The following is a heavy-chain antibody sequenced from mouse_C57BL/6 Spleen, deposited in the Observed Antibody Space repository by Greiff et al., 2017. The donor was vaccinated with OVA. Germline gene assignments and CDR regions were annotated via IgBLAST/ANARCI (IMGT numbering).Heavy chain of an antibody. CDR1: GFTFSSYA. CDR2: ISDGGSYT. CDR3: ARHSTVVAGGAKDD. D-gene: IGHD1-1*01. V-gene: IGHV5-4*03. Sequence: EVTLVESGGGLVKPGGSLKLSCAASGFTFSSYAMSWVRQTPEKRLEWVATISDGGSYTYYPDNVKGRFTLSRDNAKNNLYLQMSHLKSEDTAMYYCARHSTVVAGGAKDDWGQGTSVTVSS. J-gene: IGHJ4*01.